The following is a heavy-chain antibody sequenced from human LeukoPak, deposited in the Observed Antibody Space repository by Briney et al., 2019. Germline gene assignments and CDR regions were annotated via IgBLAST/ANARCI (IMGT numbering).Heavy chain of an antibody. CDR3: ARDRQGESNWFDP. Sequence: GGSLRLSCAASGFTFRTYAMTWVRQAPGKGLEWVSSITGNGGSTYYADSVKGRFTISRDNSKNTLYLQMNSLRGEDTAVYYCARDRQGESNWFDPWGQGTLVTVSS. D-gene: IGHD3-16*01. J-gene: IGHJ5*02. CDR1: GFTFRTYA. CDR2: ITGNGGST. V-gene: IGHV3-23*01.